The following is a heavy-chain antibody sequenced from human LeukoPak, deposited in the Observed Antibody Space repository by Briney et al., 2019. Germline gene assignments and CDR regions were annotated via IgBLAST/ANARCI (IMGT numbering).Heavy chain of an antibody. D-gene: IGHD2-2*01. J-gene: IGHJ6*03. Sequence: ASVKVSCKASGYTFTGYYMHWVRQAPGQGLEWMGWINPNSGGTNYAQKFQGRVTMTRDTSISTAYMELSRLRSDDTAVYYCAREKVGYYYYMDVWGKGTTVTISS. CDR3: AREKVGYYYYMDV. CDR1: GYTFTGYY. V-gene: IGHV1-2*02. CDR2: INPNSGGT.